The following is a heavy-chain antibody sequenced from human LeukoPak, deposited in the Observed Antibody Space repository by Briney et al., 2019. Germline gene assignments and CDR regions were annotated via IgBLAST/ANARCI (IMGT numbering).Heavy chain of an antibody. CDR3: ANLYGDSGLDY. CDR2: ISYDGINK. Sequence: GGSLRLSCAASGFTFGSYGMHWVRRPPGKGLEWVAVISYDGINKYHADSVKGRFTISRDNSNNTLYLQMNSLRAEDTALYYCANLYGDSGLDYWGQGTLVTVSS. CDR1: GFTFGSYG. J-gene: IGHJ4*02. V-gene: IGHV3-30*18. D-gene: IGHD4-17*01.